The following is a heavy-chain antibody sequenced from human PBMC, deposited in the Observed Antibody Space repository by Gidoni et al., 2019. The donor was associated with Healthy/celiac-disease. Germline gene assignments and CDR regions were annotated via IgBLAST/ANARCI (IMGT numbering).Heavy chain of an antibody. Sequence: EVQLVESGGGLVQPGGSLRLSCAASGFTFRSYEMNWVRQAPGKGLEWVSYISSSGSTIYYADSVKGRFTISRDNAKNSLYLQMNSLRAEDTAVYYCAREYYDSSGRYYYGMDVWGQGTTVTVSS. CDR1: GFTFRSYE. CDR3: AREYYDSSGRYYYGMDV. V-gene: IGHV3-48*03. J-gene: IGHJ6*02. CDR2: ISSSGSTI. D-gene: IGHD3-22*01.